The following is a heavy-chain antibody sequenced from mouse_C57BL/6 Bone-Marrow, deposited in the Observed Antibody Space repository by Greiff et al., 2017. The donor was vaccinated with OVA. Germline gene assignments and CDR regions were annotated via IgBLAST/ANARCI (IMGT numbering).Heavy chain of an antibody. CDR2: IYPGSGST. Sequence: QVQLQQPGAELVKPGASVKMSCKASGYTFTSYWITWVKQRPGQGLEWIGDIYPGSGSTNYNEKFKSKATLTVDTSSSTAYMQLSSLTSEDSAVYDCARRYYGSSGWYFDVWGTGTTVTVSS. V-gene: IGHV1-55*01. J-gene: IGHJ1*03. D-gene: IGHD1-1*01. CDR3: ARRYYGSSGWYFDV. CDR1: GYTFTSYW.